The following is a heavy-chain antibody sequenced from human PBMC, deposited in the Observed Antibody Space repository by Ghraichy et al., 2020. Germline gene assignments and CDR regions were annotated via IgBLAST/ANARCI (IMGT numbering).Heavy chain of an antibody. D-gene: IGHD6-19*01. V-gene: IGHV3-33*01. CDR3: TRDPPGSGWSFDC. Sequence: GGSLRLSCAASGFDFTTHAMHWVRQAPGKGLEWVEMIWSDGSHKHYPDSVKGRFTIYRDNSKDTVYLEINSLRAEDSAMYYCTRDPPGSGWSFDCWGQGSLVTVSS. CDR2: IWSDGSHK. J-gene: IGHJ4*02. CDR1: GFDFTTHA.